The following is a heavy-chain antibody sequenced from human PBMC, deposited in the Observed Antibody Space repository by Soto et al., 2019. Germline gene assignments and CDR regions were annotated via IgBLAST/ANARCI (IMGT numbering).Heavy chain of an antibody. Sequence: PSETLSLTCTVSGGSISSSSYYWGWIRQPPGKGLDWIRYIYDSESTYYNPSLKGRLTMSVDTSKKQFSLQLNYVTSADTAVYYCARGDSNTWYLDYFDNWGQGALVTVSS. CDR1: GGSISSSSYY. CDR2: IYDSEST. V-gene: IGHV4-39*07. CDR3: ARGDSNTWYLDYFDN. J-gene: IGHJ4*02. D-gene: IGHD6-13*01.